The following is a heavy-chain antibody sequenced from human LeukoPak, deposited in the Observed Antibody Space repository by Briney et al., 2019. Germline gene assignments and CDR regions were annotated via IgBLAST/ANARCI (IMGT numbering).Heavy chain of an antibody. CDR2: IYPGDSDT. D-gene: IGHD3-10*01. Sequence: GESLKISCKGSGFTFSSYWIGWVRQMPGKGLEWMGIIYPGDSDTRDSPSFQGRVTMSADKSTNTAYLQWSSLKASDTAMYYCARQAITSDYFDSWGQGTLVTVSS. V-gene: IGHV5-51*01. J-gene: IGHJ4*02. CDR1: GFTFSSYW. CDR3: ARQAITSDYFDS.